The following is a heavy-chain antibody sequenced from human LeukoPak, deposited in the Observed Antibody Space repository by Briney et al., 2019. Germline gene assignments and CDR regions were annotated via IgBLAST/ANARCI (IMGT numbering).Heavy chain of an antibody. D-gene: IGHD6-19*01. CDR3: ARVSRRTAAGYSSGWYWGY. V-gene: IGHV1-69*04. CDR2: IIPILGIA. CDR1: GGTFSSYA. Sequence: GASVKVSCKASGGTFSSYAISWVRQAPGQGLEWMGRIIPILGIANYAQKFQGRVTITADKSTSTAYMELSRLRSDDTAVYYCARVSRRTAAGYSSGWYWGYWGQGTLVTVSS. J-gene: IGHJ4*02.